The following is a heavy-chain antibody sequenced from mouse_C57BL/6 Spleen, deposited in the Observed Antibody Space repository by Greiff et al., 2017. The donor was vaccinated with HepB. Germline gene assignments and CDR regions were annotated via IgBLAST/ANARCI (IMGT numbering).Heavy chain of an antibody. J-gene: IGHJ2*01. CDR3: TGGSYDYYFDY. CDR1: GFTFSNYW. Sequence: DVQLVESGGGLVQPGGSMKLSCVASGFTFSNYWINWVRQSPEKGLEWVAQIRLKSDNYATHYAESVKGRFTISRDDSKSSVYLQMNNLRAEDTGIYYCTGGSYDYYFDYWGQGTTLTVSS. D-gene: IGHD2-12*01. V-gene: IGHV6-3*01. CDR2: IRLKSDNYAT.